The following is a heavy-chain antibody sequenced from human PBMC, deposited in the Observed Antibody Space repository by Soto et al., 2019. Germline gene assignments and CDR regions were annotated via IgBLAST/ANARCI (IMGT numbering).Heavy chain of an antibody. CDR3: ASWVGATPYYYYGMDV. J-gene: IGHJ6*02. CDR2: INHSGST. V-gene: IGHV4-34*01. Sequence: WETLSLTCAVYGGSFSGDYWSWIRQPPGKGLEWIGEINHSGSTNYNPSLKSRVTISVDTSKNQFSLKLSSVTAADTAVYYCASWVGATPYYYYGMDVWGQGTTVTVSS. CDR1: GGSFSGDY. D-gene: IGHD1-26*01.